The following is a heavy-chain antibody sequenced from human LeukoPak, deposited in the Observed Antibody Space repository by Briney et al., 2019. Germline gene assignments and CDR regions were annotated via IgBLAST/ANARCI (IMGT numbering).Heavy chain of an antibody. CDR1: GGTFSSYA. D-gene: IGHD4-17*01. Sequence: SVKVSCKASGGTFSSYAISWVRQAPGQGLEWMGRIIPILNMANYAQKFQDRVTITADKSTSTAYMELSSLRSADTAVYYFARGATVFDYWGQGTLVTVSS. V-gene: IGHV1-69*04. J-gene: IGHJ4*02. CDR2: IIPILNMA. CDR3: ARGATVFDY.